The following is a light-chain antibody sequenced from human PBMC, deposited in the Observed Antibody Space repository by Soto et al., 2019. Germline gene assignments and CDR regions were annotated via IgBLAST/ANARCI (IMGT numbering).Light chain of an antibody. CDR3: QQADSFSRT. CDR2: AAS. Sequence: IQMTQSPSSVSASVGDRVTITCRASQGIGSWLAWYQQKPGKAPNLLIYAASSLQSGVPSRFSGSGSGTDFTLTIRSLHPEDFATYYCQQADSFSRTFGQGTQVEIK. J-gene: IGKJ1*01. CDR1: QGIGSW. V-gene: IGKV1-12*01.